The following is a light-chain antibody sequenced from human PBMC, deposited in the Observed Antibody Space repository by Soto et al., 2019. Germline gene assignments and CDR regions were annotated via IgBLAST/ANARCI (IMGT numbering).Light chain of an antibody. Sequence: DIVMTQSPGSLAVSLGARATISCKSSQNLLYSPNNRNYLVWYQQKPGQPPKVLFYWASARQSGVPDRFSVSGSGTDFTLTISSLQAEDVAVYYCQLYYSSPYTLGQGTKVEI. V-gene: IGKV4-1*01. J-gene: IGKJ2*01. CDR2: WAS. CDR1: QNLLYSPNNRNY. CDR3: QLYYSSPYT.